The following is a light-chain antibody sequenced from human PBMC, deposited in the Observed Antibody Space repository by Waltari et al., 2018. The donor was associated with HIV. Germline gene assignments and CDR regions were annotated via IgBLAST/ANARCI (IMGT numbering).Light chain of an antibody. CDR3: CSYAGSSTFV. J-gene: IGLJ1*01. CDR1: SSDVGRYHL. CDR2: EVS. V-gene: IGLV2-23*02. Sequence: QSALTQPASVSGSPGQSITISSTGTSSDVGRYHLIAWYQQYPGKAPKLMISEVSKRPSGVSNRFSGSKSGNTASLTISGLQAEDEADYYCCSYAGSSTFVFGTGTKVTVL.